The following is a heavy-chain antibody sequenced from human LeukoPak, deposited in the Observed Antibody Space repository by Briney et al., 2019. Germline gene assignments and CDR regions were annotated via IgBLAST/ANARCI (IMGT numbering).Heavy chain of an antibody. J-gene: IGHJ5*02. CDR2: INHSGST. CDR3: ARRAEVRYRPPVNWSDP. Sequence: SETLSLTCAVYGGSFSGYYWSWIRQPPGKGLEWIGEINHSGSTNYNPSLKSRVTISVDTSKNQFSLKLSSVTAADTAVYYCARRAEVRYRPPVNWSDPWGQGTLVTVSS. D-gene: IGHD2-2*01. CDR1: GGSFSGYY. V-gene: IGHV4-34*01.